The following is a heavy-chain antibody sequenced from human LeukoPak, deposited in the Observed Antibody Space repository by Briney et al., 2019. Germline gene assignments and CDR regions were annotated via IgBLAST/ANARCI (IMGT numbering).Heavy chain of an antibody. V-gene: IGHV1-2*02. CDR3: ARVRGYCSSTSCSPFNWFDP. Sequence: ASVKVSCKASGYTFTGYYMHWVRQAPGQGLEWMGWINPNSGGTNYAQKFQGRVTMTRDASISTAYMELSRLRSDDTAVYYCARVRGYCSSTSCSPFNWFDPWGQGTLVTVSS. CDR2: INPNSGGT. J-gene: IGHJ5*02. CDR1: GYTFTGYY. D-gene: IGHD2-2*01.